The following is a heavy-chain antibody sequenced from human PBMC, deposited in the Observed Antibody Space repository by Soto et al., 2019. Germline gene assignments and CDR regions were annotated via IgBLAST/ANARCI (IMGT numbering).Heavy chain of an antibody. D-gene: IGHD1-26*01. CDR3: ARQGIVGATKSYFDY. V-gene: IGHV5-51*01. Sequence: PGESLKISCKGSGYSVSNYWMAWVRQMPGKGLEYMGIIYPGDSDTRYSPSSQGQVTISADKSISTAYLQWSSLKASDAAMYYCARQGIVGATKSYFDYWGQGTLVTVSS. CDR1: GYSVSNYW. J-gene: IGHJ4*02. CDR2: IYPGDSDT.